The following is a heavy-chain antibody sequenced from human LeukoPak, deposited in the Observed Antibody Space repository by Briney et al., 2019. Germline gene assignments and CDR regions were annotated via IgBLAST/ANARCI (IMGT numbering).Heavy chain of an antibody. CDR3: ANLGSSELRVPASQGN. CDR2: ISYDGSNK. D-gene: IGHD2-2*01. CDR1: GFTFSSYG. J-gene: IGHJ4*02. V-gene: IGHV3-30-3*01. Sequence: GGSLRLSCAASGFTFSSYGMHWVRQAPGKGLEWVAVISYDGSNKYYADSVKGRFTISRDNSKNTLYLQMNSLRVEDTAVYYCANLGSSELRVPASQGNWGQGTLVAVSS.